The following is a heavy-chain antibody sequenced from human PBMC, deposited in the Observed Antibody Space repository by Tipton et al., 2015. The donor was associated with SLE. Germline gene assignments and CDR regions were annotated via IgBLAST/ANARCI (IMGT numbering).Heavy chain of an antibody. CDR3: ARSKDYSTSDYYYYMDV. V-gene: IGHV1-18*01. J-gene: IGHJ6*03. D-gene: IGHD6-13*01. CDR2: ISAYNGNT. Sequence: QLVQSGSELKKPGASVKVSCKASGYTFTSYGISWVRQAPGQGLEWMGWISAYNGNTNYAQKLQGRVTMTTDTSTSTAYMELRSLRSDDTAVYYCARSKDYSTSDYYYYMDVWGKGTTVTVSS. CDR1: GYTFTSYG.